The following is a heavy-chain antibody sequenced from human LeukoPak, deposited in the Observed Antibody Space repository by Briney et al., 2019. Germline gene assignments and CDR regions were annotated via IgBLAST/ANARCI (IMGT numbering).Heavy chain of an antibody. CDR1: GGSFSGYY. J-gene: IGHJ4*02. CDR2: INHSGST. D-gene: IGHD6-19*01. Sequence: SVTLSLTCAVYGGSFSGYYWSWMRQPPGKGLEWIGEINHSGSTNYNPSLKSRVTISVDTSKNQFSLKLSSVTAADTAVYYCARGPIIAVAGSSGFDYWGQGTLVTVSS. CDR3: ARGPIIAVAGSSGFDY. V-gene: IGHV4-34*01.